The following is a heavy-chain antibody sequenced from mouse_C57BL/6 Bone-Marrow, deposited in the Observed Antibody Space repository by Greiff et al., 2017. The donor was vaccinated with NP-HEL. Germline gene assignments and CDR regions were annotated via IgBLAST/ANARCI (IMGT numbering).Heavy chain of an antibody. D-gene: IGHD2-4*01. CDR3: ASRYDYDDFDY. V-gene: IGHV1-15*01. CDR2: IDPEAGGT. J-gene: IGHJ2*01. CDR1: GYTFTGYE. Sequence: VQLQQSGAELVRPGASVTLSCKASGYTFTGYEMHWVKQTPGHGLEWIGAIDPEAGGTAYNQKFKGKAILTADTSSSTAYMELRSLTSEDSAVYYCASRYDYDDFDYWGQGTTVTVAS.